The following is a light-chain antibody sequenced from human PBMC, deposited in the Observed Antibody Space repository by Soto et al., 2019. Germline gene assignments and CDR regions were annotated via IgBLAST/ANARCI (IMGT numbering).Light chain of an antibody. V-gene: IGLV2-14*01. Sequence: QSVLTQPASVSGSPGQSITISCTGTSSDVGGYNYVSWYQQHPGKAPKLMIYEVSHRPSGVSHRFSGSKSGNTASLTISGLQAEDEADYYCSSYTSSSTLYVFGTGTKLTVL. CDR3: SSYTSSSTLYV. CDR1: SSDVGGYNY. J-gene: IGLJ1*01. CDR2: EVS.